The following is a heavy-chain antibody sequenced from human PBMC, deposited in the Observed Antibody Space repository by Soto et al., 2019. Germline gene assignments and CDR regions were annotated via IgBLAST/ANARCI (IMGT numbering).Heavy chain of an antibody. J-gene: IGHJ6*02. Sequence: SETLSLTCAVYGGSFSGYYWSWIRQPPGKGLEWIGSIYYSGSTYYNPSLKSRVAISVDTSKNQFSLKLSSVTAADTAVYYCATDYDYVWGSYRSDYGMDVWGQGTTVTVSS. CDR3: ATDYDYVWGSYRSDYGMDV. D-gene: IGHD3-16*02. V-gene: IGHV4-34*01. CDR2: IYYSGST. CDR1: GGSFSGYY.